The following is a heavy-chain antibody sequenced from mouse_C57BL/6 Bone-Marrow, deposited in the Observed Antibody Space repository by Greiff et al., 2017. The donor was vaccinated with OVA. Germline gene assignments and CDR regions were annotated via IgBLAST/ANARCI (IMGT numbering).Heavy chain of an antibody. CDR2: IYPRSGNT. D-gene: IGHD4-1*01. J-gene: IGHJ3*01. Sequence: VQLVESGAELARPGASVKLSCKASGYTFTSYGISWVKQRTGQGLEWIGEIYPRSGNTYYNEKFKGKATLTADKSSSTAYMELRSLTSEDSAVYFCARFRTGTFAYWGQGTLVTVSA. V-gene: IGHV1-81*01. CDR3: ARFRTGTFAY. CDR1: GYTFTSYG.